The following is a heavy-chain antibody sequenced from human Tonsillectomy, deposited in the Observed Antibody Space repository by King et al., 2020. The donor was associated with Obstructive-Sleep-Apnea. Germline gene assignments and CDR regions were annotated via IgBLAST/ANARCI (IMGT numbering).Heavy chain of an antibody. Sequence: VQLVESGGGLVQPGGSLRLSCAASGFTFSSFDMHWVRQVTGKGLEWVSAIGTAGDTCYPDSVKGRFTVSRENAKNSLYLQMNSLRAGDTAVYYCARDVTFDYWGQGTLVTVSS. J-gene: IGHJ4*02. D-gene: IGHD4-11*01. CDR3: ARDVTFDY. CDR1: GFTFSSFD. CDR2: IGTAGDT. V-gene: IGHV3-13*01.